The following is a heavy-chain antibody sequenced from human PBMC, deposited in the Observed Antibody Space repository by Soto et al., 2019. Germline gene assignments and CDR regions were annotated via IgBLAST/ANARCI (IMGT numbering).Heavy chain of an antibody. J-gene: IGHJ4*02. V-gene: IGHV3-23*01. CDR3: AKENWVGGTSFDY. Sequence: EVQLLESGGGLVQPGGSLRLSCAASGFTFSTYGMTWVRQAPGKGLEWVSAINGRGGTYYADSEKGRFSISRDNSKNTVYMQMNSLRAEDTAVYYCAKENWVGGTSFDYWGQGILVTVSS. D-gene: IGHD1-26*01. CDR2: INGRGGT. CDR1: GFTFSTYG.